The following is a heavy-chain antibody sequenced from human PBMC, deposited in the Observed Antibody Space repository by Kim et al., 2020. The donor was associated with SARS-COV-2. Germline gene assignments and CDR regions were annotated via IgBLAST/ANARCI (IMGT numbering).Heavy chain of an antibody. D-gene: IGHD3-10*01. CDR2: ISSSSNYT. CDR3: ARDIRGGYFDY. Sequence: GGSLRLSCAASGFTFSSYSMNWVRQAPGKGLEWVSSISSSSNYTYYADSVKGRFTISRDNAKNSLYLQMTSLRAEDTAVYYCARDIRGGYFDYWGQGTLVTVSS. J-gene: IGHJ4*02. CDR1: GFTFSSYS. V-gene: IGHV3-21*01.